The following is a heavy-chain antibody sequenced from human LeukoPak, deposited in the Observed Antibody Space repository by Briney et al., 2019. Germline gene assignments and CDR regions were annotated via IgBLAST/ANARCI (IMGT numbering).Heavy chain of an antibody. V-gene: IGHV3-21*01. CDR2: ISSSSSYI. J-gene: IGHJ4*02. Sequence: GGSLRLSCAASGFTFSSYSMNWVRQAPGKGLEWVSSISSSSSYIYYADSVKGRFTISRDNARNSLYLQMNSLRAEDTAVYYCARDGEMATFYFDYWGQGTLVTVSS. CDR1: GFTFSSYS. CDR3: ARDGEMATFYFDY. D-gene: IGHD5-24*01.